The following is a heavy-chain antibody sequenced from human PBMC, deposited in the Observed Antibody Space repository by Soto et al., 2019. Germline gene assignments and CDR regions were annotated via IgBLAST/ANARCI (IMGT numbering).Heavy chain of an antibody. D-gene: IGHD3-22*01. CDR2: IIPISETT. J-gene: IGHJ6*02. V-gene: IGHV1-69*06. CDR3: ARALLSHSYDSGGYDSYFHAMDV. CDR1: GGTFSSLD. Sequence: GASVKVSCKASGGTFSSLDINWVRQAPGQGLEWMGGIIPISETTNYAQIFQVRVSIVADKSTSTAYMELSRLRSEDTAVYYCARALLSHSYDSGGYDSYFHAMDVWGQGTPVTVSS.